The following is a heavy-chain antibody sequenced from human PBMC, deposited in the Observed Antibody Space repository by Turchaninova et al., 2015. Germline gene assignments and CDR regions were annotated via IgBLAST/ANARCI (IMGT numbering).Heavy chain of an antibody. J-gene: IGHJ1*01. D-gene: IGHD4-17*01. CDR2: INSNDGTT. CDR1: GYTFTSYY. CDR3: GRDGGHYGDST. V-gene: IGHV1-46*01. Sequence: QVQLVQSGAEVKKPGASVKVSCKASGYTFTSYYMHWVRQAPGQGLEWMAIINSNDGTTTYAQKFQGRITWTRHTSTSTIYMELSSLGSEDTAVYYCGRDGGHYGDSTWGLGTLVTVSS.